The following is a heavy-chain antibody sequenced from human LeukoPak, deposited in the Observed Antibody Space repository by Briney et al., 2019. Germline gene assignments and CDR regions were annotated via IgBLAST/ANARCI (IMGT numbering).Heavy chain of an antibody. J-gene: IGHJ5*02. CDR2: IYYSGST. CDR1: GFTFSSYS. V-gene: IGHV4-31*02. Sequence: LRLSCAASGFTFSSYSMNWVRQHPGKGLEWIGNIYYSGSTSYNPSLKSRVTISVDTSKNQFSLKLNSVTAADTAVYYCARGASNYGSFWFDPWGQGTLVTVSS. CDR3: ARGASNYGSFWFDP. D-gene: IGHD4-11*01.